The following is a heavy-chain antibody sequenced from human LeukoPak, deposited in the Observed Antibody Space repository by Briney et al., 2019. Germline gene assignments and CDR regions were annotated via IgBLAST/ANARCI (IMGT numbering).Heavy chain of an antibody. V-gene: IGHV3-30*18. CDR2: ISYDGSNK. J-gene: IGHJ4*02. CDR3: AKDYGSSSDYFDF. Sequence: GGSLRLSCAVSGVTFSTYGMHWVRQAPGKGLEWVAFISYDGSNKYYADSVKGRFTISRDNSKNTLYLEMNSLRPEDTALYCCAKDYGSSSDYFDFWGQGTLVTVSS. D-gene: IGHD6-13*01. CDR1: GVTFSTYG.